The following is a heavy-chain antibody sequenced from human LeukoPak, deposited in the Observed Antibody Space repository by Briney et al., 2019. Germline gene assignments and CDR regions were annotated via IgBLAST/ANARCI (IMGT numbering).Heavy chain of an antibody. J-gene: IGHJ5*02. CDR2: INPNSGGT. Sequence: ASVKVSCKASGYTFTGYYMHWVRQAPGQGLEWMGWINPNSGGTNYGQKFQGRVTMTRATSFSTAYMELSRLRADDTSEYYWERDPTANWGYSARCDPWGQGTLVTVSS. V-gene: IGHV1-2*02. D-gene: IGHD7-27*01. CDR1: GYTFTGYY. CDR3: ERDPTANWGYSARCDP.